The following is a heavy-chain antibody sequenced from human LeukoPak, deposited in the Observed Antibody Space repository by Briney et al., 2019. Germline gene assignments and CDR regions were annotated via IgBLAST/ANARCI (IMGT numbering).Heavy chain of an antibody. D-gene: IGHD1-26*01. Sequence: SETLSLTCAVYGGSFSGYYWSWIRQPPGKGLEWIGEINHSGSTNYNPSLKSRVTISVDTSKNQFSLKLSSVTAADTAVYYCARGEYSGSYLGGFDYWGQGTLVTVSS. J-gene: IGHJ4*02. CDR3: ARGEYSGSYLGGFDY. CDR1: GGSFSGYY. V-gene: IGHV4-34*01. CDR2: INHSGST.